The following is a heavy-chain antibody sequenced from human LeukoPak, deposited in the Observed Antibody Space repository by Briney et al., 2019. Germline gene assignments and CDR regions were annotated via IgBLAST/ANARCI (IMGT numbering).Heavy chain of an antibody. J-gene: IGHJ4*02. Sequence: PSQTLSLTCTVSGGSISSGGYYWSWIRQHPGKGLEWIGYIYYSGSTYYNPSLKSRVTISVDTSKNQFSLKLSSVTAADTAVYYXXRVDITALTRFDYWGQGTLVTVSS. D-gene: IGHD3-10*01. CDR1: GGSISSGGYY. V-gene: IGHV4-31*03. CDR3: XRVDITALTRFDY. CDR2: IYYSGST.